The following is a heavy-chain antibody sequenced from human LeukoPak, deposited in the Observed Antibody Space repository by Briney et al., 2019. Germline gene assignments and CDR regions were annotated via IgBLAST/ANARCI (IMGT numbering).Heavy chain of an antibody. CDR3: TTATVVWGVSAY. D-gene: IGHD3-10*01. CDR1: GFSVTNGW. CDR2: IKDRTDGGTT. J-gene: IGHJ4*02. Sequence: PGGSLRLSCSASGFSVTNGWMSWVRQAPGKGLEWVGRIKDRTDGGTTAYAAPVKGGFTISREDSKNTVYLEMNSLKTEDTAVYFCTTATVVWGVSAYWGQGTLVTVSS. V-gene: IGHV3-15*01.